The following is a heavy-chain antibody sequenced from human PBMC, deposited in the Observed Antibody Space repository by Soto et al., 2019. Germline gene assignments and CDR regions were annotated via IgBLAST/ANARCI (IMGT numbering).Heavy chain of an antibody. Sequence: EVQLLESGGDLVQPGGSLRLSCAASGFAFSNYAMSWVRQAPGKGLEWVSGVGGSGDRSYYADFVKGRFTVSRDNSKNTMYLQMNSLRVEDTAIYFCARAEVDYGDQDHFDFWCQGTLVTVSS. CDR3: ARAEVDYGDQDHFDF. J-gene: IGHJ4*02. D-gene: IGHD4-17*01. V-gene: IGHV3-23*01. CDR2: VGGSGDRS. CDR1: GFAFSNYA.